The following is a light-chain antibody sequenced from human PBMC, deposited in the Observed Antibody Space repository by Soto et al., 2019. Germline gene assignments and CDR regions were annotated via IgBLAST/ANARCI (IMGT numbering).Light chain of an antibody. Sequence: DIQMTQSPSTLSASVGDRVTITCRASQSISSGLAWYQQKPGKAPKLLIYEASSLESGVPSRFSGSGSGTEITLPISSLQPDDFATSYCQQYNSDPWTFGQGTKVEIK. CDR3: QQYNSDPWT. CDR2: EAS. J-gene: IGKJ1*01. CDR1: QSISSG. V-gene: IGKV1-5*01.